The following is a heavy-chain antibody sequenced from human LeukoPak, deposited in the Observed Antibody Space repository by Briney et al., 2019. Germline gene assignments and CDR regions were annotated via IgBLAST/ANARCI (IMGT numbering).Heavy chain of an antibody. Sequence: PGGSLRLSCAASGFTFSDHAMHWVRQATGKGLEWVSAVGIAADTFYPGSVKGRFTISRENAKNSLYLQMNDLRVEDTAVYYCVRQKKSHGNFGYWGQGTLVTVSS. V-gene: IGHV3-13*01. J-gene: IGHJ4*02. CDR2: VGIAADT. CDR3: VRQKKSHGNFGY. D-gene: IGHD1-26*01. CDR1: GFTFSDHA.